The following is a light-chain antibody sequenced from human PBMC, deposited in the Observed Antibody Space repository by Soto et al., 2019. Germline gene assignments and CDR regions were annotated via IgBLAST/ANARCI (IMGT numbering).Light chain of an antibody. CDR3: QQYGSSGT. CDR1: QSVSNNY. Sequence: EVGLTQAPGTLPLSPGERYTLCCRASQSVSNNYLAWYQQKPGXAPXXLIYGASNRATGIPDRLSGSGSGTEFPLTIRRLEPEDFAVYDCQQYGSSGTFGQGTKVDIK. CDR2: GAS. V-gene: IGKV3-20*01. J-gene: IGKJ1*01.